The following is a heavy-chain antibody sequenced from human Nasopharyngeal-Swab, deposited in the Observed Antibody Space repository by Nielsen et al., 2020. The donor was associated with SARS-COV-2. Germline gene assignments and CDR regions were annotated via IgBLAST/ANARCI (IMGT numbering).Heavy chain of an antibody. CDR2: IIPIFGTA. V-gene: IGHV1-69*05. J-gene: IGHJ4*02. D-gene: IGHD5-18*01. CDR1: GVTFSSYA. Sequence: SVKVSCKASGVTFSSYAISWVRQAPGQGLEWMGGIIPIFGTAYYAQKFQGRVTITTDESTRKKDRKRRSRRAEDKEGYYCARDGSSGYSYGYVYYFDDWGQGTLVTVSS. CDR3: ARDGSSGYSYGYVYYFDD.